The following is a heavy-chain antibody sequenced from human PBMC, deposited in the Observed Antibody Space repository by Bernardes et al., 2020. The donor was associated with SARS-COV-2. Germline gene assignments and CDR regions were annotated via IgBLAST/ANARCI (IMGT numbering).Heavy chain of an antibody. D-gene: IGHD3-9*01. V-gene: IGHV3-66*01. J-gene: IGHJ3*01. Sequence: GGPLRLSCAVSGFNVTDNYMNWVRQAPGKGLEWVAVVYSGGSTHHADSIQGRFTISRDNSKNTVFLHLTSLRDDDTAVYYCAREEGTDWYTVAGFDLWGQGTMVSVSS. CDR3: AREEGTDWYTVAGFDL. CDR2: VYSGGST. CDR1: GFNVTDNY.